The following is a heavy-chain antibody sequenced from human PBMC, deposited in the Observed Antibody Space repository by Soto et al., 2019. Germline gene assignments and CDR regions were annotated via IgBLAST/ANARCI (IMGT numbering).Heavy chain of an antibody. V-gene: IGHV1-3*01. Sequence: ASVKVSCKASGYTFTSYAMHWVRQAPGQRLEWMGWINAGNGNTKYSQKFQGRVTITRDTSASTAYMELSSLRSEDTAVYYCARGGNYYDSSGYFSTFIFAFDIWRQGTMVTVS. J-gene: IGHJ3*02. CDR3: ARGGNYYDSSGYFSTFIFAFDI. CDR2: INAGNGNT. D-gene: IGHD3-22*01. CDR1: GYTFTSYA.